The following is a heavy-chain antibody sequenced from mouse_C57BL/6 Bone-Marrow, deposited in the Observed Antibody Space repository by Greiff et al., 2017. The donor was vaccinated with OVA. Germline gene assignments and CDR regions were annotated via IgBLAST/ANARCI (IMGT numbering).Heavy chain of an antibody. Sequence: EVKLEESGPGLVKPSQSLSLTCSVTGYSITSGYYWNWIRQFPGNKLEWMGYISYDGSNNYNPSLKNRISITRDTSKNQFFLKLNSVTTEDTATYYCARDANYWGQGTTLTVSS. CDR2: ISYDGSN. CDR1: GYSITSGYY. J-gene: IGHJ2*01. V-gene: IGHV3-6*01. CDR3: ARDANY.